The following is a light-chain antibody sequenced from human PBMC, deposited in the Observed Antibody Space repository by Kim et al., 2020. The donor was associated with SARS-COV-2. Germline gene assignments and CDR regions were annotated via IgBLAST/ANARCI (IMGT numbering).Light chain of an antibody. CDR2: EVS. J-gene: IGLJ2*01. Sequence: QSALTQPASVSGSPGQSISISCTGSSTDVGNYNLVSWYQHHPGKAPKLIIYEVSQRPSGVSNRFSGSKSGDTASLTISGLQAEDEADYFCCSYGGNRNHVLFGGGTKLTVL. CDR3: CSYGGNRNHVL. V-gene: IGLV2-23*02. CDR1: STDVGNYNL.